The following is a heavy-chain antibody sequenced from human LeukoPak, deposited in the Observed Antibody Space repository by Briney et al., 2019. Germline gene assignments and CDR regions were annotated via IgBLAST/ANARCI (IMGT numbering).Heavy chain of an antibody. CDR3: ARGQGEAPFGMDV. V-gene: IGHV5-51*01. CDR1: GYSFTNYW. J-gene: IGHJ6*02. Sequence: GESLKISYKGSGYSFTNYWIGWVRQMPGKGLEWLGIIYPGDSDTRYSPSFQGQVTISADKSISTAYLQWRSLKASDTAMYYCARGQGEAPFGMDVWGQGTTVTVSS. CDR2: IYPGDSDT. D-gene: IGHD3-16*01.